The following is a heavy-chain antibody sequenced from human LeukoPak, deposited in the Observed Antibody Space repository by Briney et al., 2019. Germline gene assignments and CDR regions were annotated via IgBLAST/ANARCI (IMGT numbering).Heavy chain of an antibody. CDR3: ARDSPVATIDYFDY. CDR2: ISSSGTTI. V-gene: IGHV3-11*04. Sequence: PGGSLRLSCAASGFTVSSNYMSWVRQAPGKGLEWISYISSSGTTIYYADSVKGRFSISRDNAKNSLYLQMNSLRAEDTAVYYCARDSPVATIDYFDYWGQGTLVTVSS. J-gene: IGHJ4*02. CDR1: GFTVSSNY. D-gene: IGHD5-12*01.